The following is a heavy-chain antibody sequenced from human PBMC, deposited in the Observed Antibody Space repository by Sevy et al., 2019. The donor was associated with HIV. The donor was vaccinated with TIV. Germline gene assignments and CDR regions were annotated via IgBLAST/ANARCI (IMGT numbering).Heavy chain of an antibody. J-gene: IGHJ4*02. CDR3: AREYHGDYLYYFDS. D-gene: IGHD4-17*01. V-gene: IGHV3-53*01. CDR2: IYSGGNT. Sequence: GGSLRLSCAASGFTVSTNYMSWVRQAPGKGLEWVSVIYSGGNTYYADSVKGRFTISRDKSKNTLCLQMNTLTPEDTAMYYCAREYHGDYLYYFDSWGQGTLVTVSS. CDR1: GFTVSTNY.